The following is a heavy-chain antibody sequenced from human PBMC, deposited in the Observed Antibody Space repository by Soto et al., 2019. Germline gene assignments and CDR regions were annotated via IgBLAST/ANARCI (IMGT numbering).Heavy chain of an antibody. Sequence: ASVKVSCKASGYTFTSYYMHWVRQAPGQGLEWMGIINPSGGSTSYAQKFQGRVTMTRDTSTSTVYMELSSLRSEDTAVYYCARDADEGLYCSGGSCYSDSSRYYFDYWGQGTLVTVSS. CDR3: ARDADEGLYCSGGSCYSDSSRYYFDY. CDR1: GYTFTSYY. J-gene: IGHJ4*02. V-gene: IGHV1-46*03. D-gene: IGHD2-15*01. CDR2: INPSGGST.